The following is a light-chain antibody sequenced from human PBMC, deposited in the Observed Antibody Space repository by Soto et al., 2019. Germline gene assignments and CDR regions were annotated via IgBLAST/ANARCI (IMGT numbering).Light chain of an antibody. V-gene: IGKV1-5*03. CDR3: QQYNSYPCT. J-gene: IGKJ2*02. CDR2: KAS. Sequence: DIQMTQSPSTLSASVGDRVTITCRASQSISSWLAWYQQRPGKAPKVLIYKASNLESGVPSRFSGSGSGTEFPLTISSLQPDDFATYYCQQYNSYPCTFGQGTKLEIK. CDR1: QSISSW.